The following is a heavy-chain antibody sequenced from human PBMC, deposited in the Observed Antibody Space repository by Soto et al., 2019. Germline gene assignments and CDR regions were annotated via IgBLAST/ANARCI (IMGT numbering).Heavy chain of an antibody. Sequence: SETLSLTCTVSGGSISSGDYYWSWIRQPPGKGLEWIGYIYYSGSTYYNPSLKSRVTISVDTSKNQFSLKLSSVTAADTAVYYCARSFGVADNWFDPWGQGTLVTVSS. CDR1: GGSISSGDYY. V-gene: IGHV4-30-4*01. CDR2: IYYSGST. CDR3: ARSFGVADNWFDP. D-gene: IGHD3-3*01. J-gene: IGHJ5*02.